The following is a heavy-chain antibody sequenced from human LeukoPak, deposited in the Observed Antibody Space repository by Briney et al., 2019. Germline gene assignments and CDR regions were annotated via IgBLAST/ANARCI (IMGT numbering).Heavy chain of an antibody. V-gene: IGHV4-59*01. CDR3: ARGLGNCGGDCYPDY. CDR1: GGSISNYY. CDR2: VFYSGST. Sequence: SETLSLTCTVSGGSISNYYWSWIRQPPGKGLEWIGYVFYSGSTNYNPSLKSRVTVSVDTSKNQFSLKLSSLTAADTAVYYCARGLGNCGGDCYPDYWGQGTLVTVSS. J-gene: IGHJ4*02. D-gene: IGHD2-21*02.